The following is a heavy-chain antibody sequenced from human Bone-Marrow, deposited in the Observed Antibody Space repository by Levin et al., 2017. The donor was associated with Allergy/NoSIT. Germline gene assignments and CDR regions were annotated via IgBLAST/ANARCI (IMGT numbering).Heavy chain of an antibody. CDR1: GGSISTYY. CDR2: FSFSGST. V-gene: IGHV4-59*08. Sequence: SETLSLTCTVSGGSISTYYWTWIRQPPGKGLEWIGYFSFSGSTNYNPSLKSRVTISVDTSKNQFSLKLSSVTTADTAVYYCARHYYGSGGGDAFDIWGQGTVVTVSS. D-gene: IGHD3-10*01. J-gene: IGHJ3*02. CDR3: ARHYYGSGGGDAFDI.